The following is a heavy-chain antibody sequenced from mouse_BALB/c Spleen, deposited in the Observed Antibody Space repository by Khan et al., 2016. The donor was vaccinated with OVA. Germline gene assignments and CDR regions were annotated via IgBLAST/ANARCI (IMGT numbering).Heavy chain of an antibody. CDR1: GYPFTDYN. V-gene: IGHV1-18*01. CDR2: IFPNNGGT. Sequence: VRLQQSGPELVKPGASVKIPCKASGYPFTDYNMAWVKQSHGRGLEWIGDIFPNNGGTVYNQKFKGKATLTVDTSSSTAFLELRSLTSEDTAVYYCARHGYGGFAYWGQGTLVTVSA. J-gene: IGHJ3*01. D-gene: IGHD2-2*01. CDR3: ARHGYGGFAY.